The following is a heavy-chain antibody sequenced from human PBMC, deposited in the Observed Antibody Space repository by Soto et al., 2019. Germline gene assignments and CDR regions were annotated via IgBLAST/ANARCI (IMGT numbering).Heavy chain of an antibody. J-gene: IGHJ6*02. Sequence: QVHLVESGGGVVQPGRSLRLSCAASGFTFSTYAMHWVRQAPGKGLGWVAVISYDGSYKYYAESVKGRITISRDNSKNMLYLQMNSLGAEDTAVYYCVRVQSKGADTNNRGSHYYGMDVWGQGTTVTVSS. CDR2: ISYDGSYK. CDR1: GFTFSTYA. D-gene: IGHD5-12*01. CDR3: VRVQSKGADTNNRGSHYYGMDV. V-gene: IGHV3-30*04.